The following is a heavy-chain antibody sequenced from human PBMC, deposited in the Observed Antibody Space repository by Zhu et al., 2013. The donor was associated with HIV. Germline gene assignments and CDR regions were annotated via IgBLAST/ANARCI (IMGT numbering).Heavy chain of an antibody. CDR2: IIPIFGTA. J-gene: IGHJ6*01. CDR1: GGTFSSYA. Sequence: QVQLVQSGAEVKKPGSSVKVSCKASGGTFSSYAISWVRQAPGQGLEWMGGIIPIFGTANYAQKFQGRVTITADESTSTAYMELSSLRSEDTAVYYCARIGSSWGYYYGMDVWGPRGPRVTVSS. V-gene: IGHV1-69*01. D-gene: IGHD6-13*01. CDR3: ARIGSSWGYYYGMDV.